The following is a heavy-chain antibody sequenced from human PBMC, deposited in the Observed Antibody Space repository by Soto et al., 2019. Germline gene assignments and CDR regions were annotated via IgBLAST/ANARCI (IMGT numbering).Heavy chain of an antibody. CDR1: GGTFSSYA. Sequence: SVKVSCKASGGTFSSYAISWVRQAPGQGLEWMGGIIPIFGTANYAQKFQGRVTITADESTSTAYMELGSLRSEDTAVYYCASETGTTLWHDAFDIWGQGTMVTVSS. CDR2: IIPIFGTA. CDR3: ASETGTTLWHDAFDI. J-gene: IGHJ3*02. D-gene: IGHD1-7*01. V-gene: IGHV1-69*13.